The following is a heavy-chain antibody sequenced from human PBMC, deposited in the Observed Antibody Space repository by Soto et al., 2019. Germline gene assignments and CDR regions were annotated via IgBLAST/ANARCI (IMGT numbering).Heavy chain of an antibody. CDR3: ARGDYGDTLYFDY. CDR1: GGSISSGGYY. J-gene: IGHJ4*02. D-gene: IGHD4-17*01. Sequence: QVQLQESGPGLVKPSQTLTLTCTVSGGSISSGGYYWSWIRQHAGKGLEWIGYIYHSGSTYYNPSLKSRVTISVDTSKNQFSLKLSSVTAADTAVYYCARGDYGDTLYFDYWGQGTLVTVSS. V-gene: IGHV4-31*03. CDR2: IYHSGST.